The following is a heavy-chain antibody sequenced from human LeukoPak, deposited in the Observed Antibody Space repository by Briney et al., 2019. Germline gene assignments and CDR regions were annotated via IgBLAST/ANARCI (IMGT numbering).Heavy chain of an antibody. Sequence: GGSVKLSCKVSGYAFTDYDMHWVRQAPGQGGGWMGWINPNIGGTNYAQTFQGRVTMTSDTSISTDYMELSRLRSDDTAMYYCARVSSGADKTSSPGSGRQGIYNWFDPWGQGTLVTVSS. D-gene: IGHD6-6*01. CDR1: GYAFTDYD. V-gene: IGHV1-2*02. J-gene: IGHJ5*02. CDR2: INPNIGGT. CDR3: ARVSSGADKTSSPGSGRQGIYNWFDP.